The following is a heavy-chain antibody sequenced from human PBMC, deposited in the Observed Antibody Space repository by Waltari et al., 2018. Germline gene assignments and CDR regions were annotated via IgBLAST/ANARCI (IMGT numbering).Heavy chain of an antibody. J-gene: IGHJ5*02. CDR1: GYSISSGYY. CDR3: ARGEWLALGRWFDP. CDR2: IYHSGST. V-gene: IGHV4-38-2*01. Sequence: QVQLQESGPGLVKPSETLSLTCAVSGYSISSGYYWGWIRQPPGKGLEWIGSIYHSGSTYYSPSLEGGVTISVDTSKNQFSLKLSSVTAADTAVYYCARGEWLALGRWFDPWGQGTLVTVSS. D-gene: IGHD6-19*01.